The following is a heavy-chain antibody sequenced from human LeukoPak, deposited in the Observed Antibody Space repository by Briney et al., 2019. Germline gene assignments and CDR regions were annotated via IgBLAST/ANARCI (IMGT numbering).Heavy chain of an antibody. Sequence: SVKVSCKASGGTFSSYAISWVRQAPGQGLEWMGGIIPIFGTANYAQKFQGRVTITADESTGTAYMELSSLRSEDTAVYYCARRSPPTVMGGYYYYGMDVWGQGTTVTVSS. CDR3: ARRSPPTVMGGYYYYGMDV. CDR2: IIPIFGTA. CDR1: GGTFSSYA. D-gene: IGHD4-11*01. J-gene: IGHJ6*02. V-gene: IGHV1-69*13.